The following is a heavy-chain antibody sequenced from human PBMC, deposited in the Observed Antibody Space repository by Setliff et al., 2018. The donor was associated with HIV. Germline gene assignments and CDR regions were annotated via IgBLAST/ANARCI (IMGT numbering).Heavy chain of an antibody. CDR3: TREFSNY. J-gene: IGHJ4*02. V-gene: IGHV3-73*01. Sequence: GGSLRLSCAASGFIFSASAMHWVRQASGRGLEWVGRVRGESDNYATAYSASVKGRFFISRDDSKNTTYLQMSDLKIGDTASYYCTREFSNYWGQGTLVTVSS. CDR2: VRGESDNYAT. CDR1: GFIFSASA.